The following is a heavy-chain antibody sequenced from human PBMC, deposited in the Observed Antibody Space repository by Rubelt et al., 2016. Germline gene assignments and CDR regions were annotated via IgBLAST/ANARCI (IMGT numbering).Heavy chain of an antibody. CDR1: DGSFRGYY. Sequence: QEPLQQWGTGLLKPSETLSLTCAVYDGSFRGYYWGWIRQPPGKGLEWIGEINHSGTTNYNPSLKSRVTMSVDTAKKQFSLKLTSVTAADSAVYYCARDLSGWYFDLWGRGTLVTVSS. CDR2: INHSGTT. J-gene: IGHJ2*01. D-gene: IGHD3-10*01. V-gene: IGHV4-34*01. CDR3: ARDLSGWYFDL.